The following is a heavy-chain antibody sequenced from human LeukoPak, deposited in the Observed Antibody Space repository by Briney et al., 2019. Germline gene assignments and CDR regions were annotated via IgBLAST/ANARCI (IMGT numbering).Heavy chain of an antibody. V-gene: IGHV4-39*07. D-gene: IGHD4-23*01. Sequence: WVRQPPGKGLEWIASVFYSGSSYYNPSLQSRVTISVDTSKNQFSLNLSSVTAADTAVYYCARDPRGYGANAFDYWGQGALVTVSS. CDR2: VFYSGSS. J-gene: IGHJ4*02. CDR3: ARDPRGYGANAFDY.